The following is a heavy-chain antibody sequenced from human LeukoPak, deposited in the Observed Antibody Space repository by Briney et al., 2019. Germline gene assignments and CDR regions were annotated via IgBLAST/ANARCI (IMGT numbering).Heavy chain of an antibody. V-gene: IGHV4-4*07. D-gene: IGHD3-22*01. CDR3: ARSRYDSSGYYPFDY. J-gene: IGHJ4*02. Sequence: PSETLSLTCTVSGGSISSYYWSWIRQPAGKGLEWIGRIYTSGTTHYNPSLKSRVTMSVDTSKNQFSLKLSSVTAADTAVYYCARSRYDSSGYYPFDYWGQGTLVTVSS. CDR1: GGSISSYY. CDR2: IYTSGTT.